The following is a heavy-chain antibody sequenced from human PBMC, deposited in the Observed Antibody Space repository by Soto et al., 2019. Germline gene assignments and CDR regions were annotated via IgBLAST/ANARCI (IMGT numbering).Heavy chain of an antibody. J-gene: IGHJ4*02. Sequence: LRLSCAASGFTFSSYAMSWVRQAPGKGLEWVSAISGSGGSTYYADSVKGRFTISRDNSKNTLYLQMNSLRAEDTAVYYCARPNYYDRGVLDWGQGTLVTVSS. CDR1: GFTFSSYA. V-gene: IGHV3-23*01. D-gene: IGHD3-22*01. CDR3: ARPNYYDRGVLD. CDR2: ISGSGGST.